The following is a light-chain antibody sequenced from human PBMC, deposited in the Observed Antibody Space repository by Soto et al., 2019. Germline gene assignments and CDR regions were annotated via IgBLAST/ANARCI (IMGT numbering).Light chain of an antibody. CDR2: LNSDGRH. Sequence: QSVLTQSPSASASLGASVKLTCTLSSGHSTYAIAWHQQQPEKGPRYLMKLNSDGRHSKGDGIPDRFSGTSSGAERYLTISSLQSEDEADYYCQPWGTGGDVVFGGGTKVTVL. V-gene: IGLV4-69*01. CDR1: SGHSTYA. J-gene: IGLJ2*01. CDR3: QPWGTGGDVV.